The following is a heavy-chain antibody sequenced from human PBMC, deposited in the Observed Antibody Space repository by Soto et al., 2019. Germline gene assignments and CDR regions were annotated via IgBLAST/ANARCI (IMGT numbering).Heavy chain of an antibody. D-gene: IGHD3-22*01. J-gene: IGHJ3*02. V-gene: IGHV3-23*01. CDR2: INDDGDST. Sequence: EVQLLESGGGVVQPGGSLRLFCAASGFSFNDYAMTWVRQAPGKGLEWVSAINDDGDSTYYADSVKGRFTISRDNSKNTVFLEMNSLRAEDTAAYHCAKVVVMRAVNDALDIWGQGTMVTVSS. CDR3: AKVVVMRAVNDALDI. CDR1: GFSFNDYA.